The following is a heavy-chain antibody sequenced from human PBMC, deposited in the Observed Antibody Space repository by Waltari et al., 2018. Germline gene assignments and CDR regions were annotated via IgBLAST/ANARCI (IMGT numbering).Heavy chain of an antibody. D-gene: IGHD1-26*01. CDR2: IKCDGSST. Sequence: EVQLVESGGGLVQPGGSLRLSCAASGFTFSTYWMHWGRQAPGKGLVGGSRIKCDGSSTSYADSVKGRFTISRDNAKNTLYLQMNSLRAEDTAVYYCARGGGSYSGYWGQGTLVTVSS. J-gene: IGHJ4*02. CDR1: GFTFSTYW. CDR3: ARGGGSYSGY. V-gene: IGHV3-74*01.